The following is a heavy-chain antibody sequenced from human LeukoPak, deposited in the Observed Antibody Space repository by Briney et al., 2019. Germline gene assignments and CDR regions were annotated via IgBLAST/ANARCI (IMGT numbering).Heavy chain of an antibody. D-gene: IGHD3-10*01. CDR1: GFTFSSYS. Sequence: GGSLRLSCAASGFTFSSYSMNWVRQAPGKGLEWVSYISTSSGTIYYADSVKGRFTISRDNAKNSLYLHMNSLRDEDTAVYYCARDFGRYYGSGSYFRYFDYWGQGTLVTVSS. CDR3: ARDFGRYYGSGSYFRYFDY. V-gene: IGHV3-48*02. J-gene: IGHJ4*02. CDR2: ISTSSGTI.